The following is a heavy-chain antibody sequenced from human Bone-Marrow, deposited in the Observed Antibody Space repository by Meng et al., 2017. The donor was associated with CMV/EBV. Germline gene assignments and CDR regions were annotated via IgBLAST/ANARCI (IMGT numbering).Heavy chain of an antibody. D-gene: IGHD1-1*01. CDR2: INHSGST. J-gene: IGHJ6*02. CDR3: ARARRNYYYGMDV. Sequence: GSLRLSCAVYGGSFSGYYWSWIRQPPGKGLEWIGEINHSGSTNYNPSLKSRVTISVDPSKNQFSLKLSSLTAADTAVYYCARARRNYYYGMDVWGQGTTVTVSS. V-gene: IGHV4-34*01. CDR1: GGSFSGYY.